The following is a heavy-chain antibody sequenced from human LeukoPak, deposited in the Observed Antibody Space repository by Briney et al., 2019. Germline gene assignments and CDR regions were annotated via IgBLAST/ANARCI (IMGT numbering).Heavy chain of an antibody. CDR1: GYTFTGYY. Sequence: ASVKVSCKASGYTFTGYYMHWVRQAPGQGLEWMGWINPNSGDTNYAQKFQGRVIMTRDTSISTAYMELSRLRSDDTAVYYCARGLGSGWNFDYWGQGTLVTVSS. D-gene: IGHD6-19*01. CDR2: INPNSGDT. CDR3: ARGLGSGWNFDY. V-gene: IGHV1-2*02. J-gene: IGHJ4*02.